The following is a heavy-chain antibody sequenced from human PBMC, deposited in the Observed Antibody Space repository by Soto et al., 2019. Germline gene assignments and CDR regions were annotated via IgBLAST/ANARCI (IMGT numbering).Heavy chain of an antibody. J-gene: IGHJ4*02. CDR3: AKDGVVVPAAMADY. CDR1: GFTFSSYA. V-gene: IGHV3-23*01. D-gene: IGHD2-2*01. CDR2: ISGSGGST. Sequence: PGGSLRLSCAASGFTFSSYAMSWVRQAPGKGLEWVSAISGSGGSTYYADSVKGRFTISRDNSKNTLYLQMNSLRAEDTVVYYCAKDGVVVPAAMADYWGQGTLVTVSS.